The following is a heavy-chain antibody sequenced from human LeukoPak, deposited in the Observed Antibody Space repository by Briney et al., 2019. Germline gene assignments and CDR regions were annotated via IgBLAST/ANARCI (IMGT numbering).Heavy chain of an antibody. D-gene: IGHD5-18*01. CDR3: AKEGGYNYGYLDS. J-gene: IGHJ4*02. Sequence: GGSLRLFCAVSGFSYSSYAMSWVRQAPGKGLEGVSTISGSGDTYYVDSVKGRFTISRDNSKNTLYLQMNSLRAEDTAVYYCAKEGGYNYGYLDSWGQGTLVTVSS. CDR1: GFSYSSYA. V-gene: IGHV3-23*01. CDR2: ISGSGDT.